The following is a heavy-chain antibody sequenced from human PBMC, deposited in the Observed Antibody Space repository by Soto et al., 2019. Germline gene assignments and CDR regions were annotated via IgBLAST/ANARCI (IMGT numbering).Heavy chain of an antibody. V-gene: IGHV4-59*08. D-gene: IGHD2-15*01. J-gene: IGHJ6*02. CDR1: GGSISSDY. CDR2: IHHSGST. Sequence: TLSLTCTFSGGSISSDYWSWIRQPPGKGLEWIGNIHHSGSTYYNPSLKSRVTISVDTSKSQFSLSLSSVTAADTAVYYCARRHRLDSDRGGYYYYGFDVWGQGTTVTVSS. CDR3: ARRHRLDSDRGGYYYYGFDV.